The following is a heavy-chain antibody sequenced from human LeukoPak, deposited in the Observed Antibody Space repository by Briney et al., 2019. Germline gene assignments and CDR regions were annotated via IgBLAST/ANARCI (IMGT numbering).Heavy chain of an antibody. CDR1: GFTFSSYW. CDR2: IDRDGSRI. Sequence: GGSLRLSCAVSGFTFSSYWMHWVRQAPGKGLVWVSRIDRDGSRINYADSVKGRFSISRDNGKNTLYLQMNSLRAEDAAVYYCVRGNDYGGPHYWGQGTLVTVSS. D-gene: IGHD4-23*01. CDR3: VRGNDYGGPHY. J-gene: IGHJ4*02. V-gene: IGHV3-74*01.